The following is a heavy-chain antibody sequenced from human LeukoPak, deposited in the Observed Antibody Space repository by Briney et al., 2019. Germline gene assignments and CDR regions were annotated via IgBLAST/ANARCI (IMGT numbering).Heavy chain of an antibody. Sequence: SETLSLTCAVYGGSFSGYSWTWIRQPPGKGLEWIGEINYSGSANYNPSLRSRVNISVDRSKTQISLNLSSVTAADTAVYYCATDRSQWFGEFNWFDPWGQGTLVTVSA. V-gene: IGHV4-34*01. D-gene: IGHD3-10*01. CDR2: INYSGSA. CDR1: GGSFSGYS. J-gene: IGHJ5*02. CDR3: ATDRSQWFGEFNWFDP.